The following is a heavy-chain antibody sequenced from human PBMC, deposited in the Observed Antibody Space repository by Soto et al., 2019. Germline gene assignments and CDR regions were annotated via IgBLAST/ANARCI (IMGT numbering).Heavy chain of an antibody. J-gene: IGHJ6*02. CDR1: GFTFRNYW. CDR2: VNRDGDTT. V-gene: IGHV3-74*01. D-gene: IGHD3-16*01. CDR3: ASNYAYAAGYSFYGIDV. Sequence: EVQLVESGGGLVQPGGSLRLSCAASGFTFRNYWMHWVRQAPGKGLLWVSGVNRDGDTTYYADSVRGRFTINRDKAKNTMHLQMNSLGAEDTAVYYCASNYAYAAGYSFYGIDVWGQGTTVTVSS.